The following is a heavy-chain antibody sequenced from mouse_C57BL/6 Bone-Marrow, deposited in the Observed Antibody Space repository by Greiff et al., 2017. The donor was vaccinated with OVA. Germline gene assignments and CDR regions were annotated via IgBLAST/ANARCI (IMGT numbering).Heavy chain of an antibody. CDR1: GFTFSSYT. Sequence: EVMLVESGGGLVKPGGSLKLSCAASGFTFSSYTMSWVRQTPEKRLEWVATISGGGGNTYYPDSVKGRFTISRDNAKNTLYLQMSSLRSEDTALYYCASYGPSGRMDYWGQGTSVTVSS. D-gene: IGHD3-1*01. V-gene: IGHV5-9*01. CDR2: ISGGGGNT. CDR3: ASYGPSGRMDY. J-gene: IGHJ4*01.